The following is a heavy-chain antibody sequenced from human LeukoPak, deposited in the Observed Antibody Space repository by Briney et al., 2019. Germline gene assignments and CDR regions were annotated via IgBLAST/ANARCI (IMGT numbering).Heavy chain of an antibody. Sequence: SETLSLTCTVSGASITNYYWSWFRQPPWQGLEWIGFIHYSGTTDYNPSLKSRVTMSVDTSTNQVSLEVTSVAAADTAVYYCATGSRSSSSDAFDIWGQGTMVTVSS. CDR1: GASITNYY. CDR3: ATGSRSSSSDAFDI. CDR2: IHYSGTT. V-gene: IGHV4-59*01. D-gene: IGHD6-6*01. J-gene: IGHJ3*02.